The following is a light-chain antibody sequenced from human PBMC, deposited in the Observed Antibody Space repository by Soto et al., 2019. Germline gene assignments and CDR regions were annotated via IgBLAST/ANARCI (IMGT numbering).Light chain of an antibody. Sequence: EIVLTQSPGTLSLSPGERATLSCRAGQSISSSSLAWYQQKPGQAPRLLIFGASTRATGIPERFSGTGSGTDFTLTISRLEPEDFAVHYCQQYGTSPITFGGGTKVEIK. CDR3: QQYGTSPIT. J-gene: IGKJ4*01. V-gene: IGKV3-20*01. CDR2: GAS. CDR1: QSISSSS.